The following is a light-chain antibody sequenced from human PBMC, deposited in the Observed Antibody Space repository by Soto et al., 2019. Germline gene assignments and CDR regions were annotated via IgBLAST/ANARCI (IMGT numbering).Light chain of an antibody. CDR3: QQYGSSPYA. CDR2: DAS. Sequence: EIVLTQSPGTLSLSPGERATLSCRASQSVSSSYLAWYQHKPGQAPRLLIYDASSRATAIPDRFSGSGSGTDFTLIISSLEPEDFAVYYCQQYGSSPYAFGQGTKLEIK. CDR1: QSVSSSY. V-gene: IGKV3-20*01. J-gene: IGKJ2*01.